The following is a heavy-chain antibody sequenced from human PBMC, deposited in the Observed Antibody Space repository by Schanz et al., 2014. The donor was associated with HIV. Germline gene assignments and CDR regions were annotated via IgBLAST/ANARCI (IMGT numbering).Heavy chain of an antibody. Sequence: VQLVESGGGVVQPGRSLRLSCAASGFTFSSYAMHWVRQAPGKGLEWVSGISWNSGSINYADSVKGRFTISRDNSKNTLYLQMNSLRAEDTAVYYCYGDESGYWGQGTLVTVSS. CDR1: GFTFSSYA. CDR2: ISWNSGSI. CDR3: YGDESGY. D-gene: IGHD4-17*01. J-gene: IGHJ4*02. V-gene: IGHV3-9*01.